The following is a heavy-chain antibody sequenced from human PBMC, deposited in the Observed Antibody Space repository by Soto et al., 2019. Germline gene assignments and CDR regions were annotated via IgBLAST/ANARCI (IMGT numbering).Heavy chain of an antibody. Sequence: SETLSITCTVPVGSISSYYWSWIRQPPGKGLEWIGYIYYSGSTNYNPSLKSRVTISVDTSKNQFSLKLSSVTAADTAVYYCARDAYYYDSSGYYYFDYWGQGTLVTVSS. J-gene: IGHJ4*02. CDR3: ARDAYYYDSSGYYYFDY. V-gene: IGHV4-59*01. CDR2: IYYSGST. D-gene: IGHD3-22*01. CDR1: VGSISSYY.